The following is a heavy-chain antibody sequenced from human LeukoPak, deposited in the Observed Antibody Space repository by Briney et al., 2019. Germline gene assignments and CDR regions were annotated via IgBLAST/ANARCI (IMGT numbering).Heavy chain of an antibody. J-gene: IGHJ3*01. CDR3: ARDHPYSSGWYGRVEALDL. CDR2: INANSCGT. D-gene: IGHD6-19*01. Sequence: ASVKVSCKASGFIFTGYYMHWVRQAPGQGLEWMRCINANSCGTNYAQKFQGRVTMTRDTSISTAYMDLSRLRSDDTAVYYCARDHPYSSGWYGRVEALDLWGQGTTVTVSS. V-gene: IGHV1-2*02. CDR1: GFIFTGYY.